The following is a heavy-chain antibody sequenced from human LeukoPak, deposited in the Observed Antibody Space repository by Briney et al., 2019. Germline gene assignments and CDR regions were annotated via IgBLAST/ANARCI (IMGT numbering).Heavy chain of an antibody. CDR2: IRNDGSNK. D-gene: IGHD4-23*01. CDR3: AKLLSNSGRFLY. CDR1: GFIFSSYG. Sequence: GGSLRLSCAASGFIFSSYGMHWVRQAPGKGLEWVAFIRNDGSNKYYADSVKGRFTISRDNSKNTLYLQMNSLRAEDTAVYYCAKLLSNSGRFLYWGLGTLVTVSS. J-gene: IGHJ4*02. V-gene: IGHV3-30*02.